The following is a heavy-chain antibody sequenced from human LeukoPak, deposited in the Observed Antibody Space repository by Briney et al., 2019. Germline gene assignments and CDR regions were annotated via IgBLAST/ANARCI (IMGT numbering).Heavy chain of an antibody. CDR2: ISGSGSTI. CDR1: GFTFSSYE. D-gene: IGHD3-10*01. J-gene: IGHJ4*02. CDR3: ARDYLYYGLDY. V-gene: IGHV3-48*03. Sequence: GGSLRLSCAASGFTFSSYEMNWVRQAPGKGLEWVSYISGSGSTIYYADSVKGRFTISRDNAKNSLSLQMNSLRAEDTAIYYCARDYLYYGLDYRGQGTLVTVSS.